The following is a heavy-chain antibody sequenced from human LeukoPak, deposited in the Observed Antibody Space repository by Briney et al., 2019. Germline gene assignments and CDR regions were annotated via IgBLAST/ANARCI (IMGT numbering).Heavy chain of an antibody. Sequence: ASVKVSCKASGYTFTSYAMNWVRQAPGQGLEWMGGFDPEDGETIYAQKFQERVTITRDMSTSTAYMELSSLRSEDTAVYYCAAGEWELLPDYWGQGTLVTVSS. J-gene: IGHJ4*02. CDR2: FDPEDGET. V-gene: IGHV1-58*02. CDR3: AAGEWELLPDY. D-gene: IGHD1-26*01. CDR1: GYTFTSYA.